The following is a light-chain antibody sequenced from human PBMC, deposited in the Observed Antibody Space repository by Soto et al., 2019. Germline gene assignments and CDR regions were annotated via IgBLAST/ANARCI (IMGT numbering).Light chain of an antibody. V-gene: IGKV3-15*01. Sequence: IVMTQSPATLSVSPGERATLSCRASQSINSNLAWYQQKPGQAPRLLMFRASIRATGFPARFSGSGSGTEFNITISSLQSEDSAIYYCQQYNNWPRDTFCGATKVDIK. CDR3: QQYNNWPRDT. CDR2: RAS. J-gene: IGKJ4*01. CDR1: QSINSN.